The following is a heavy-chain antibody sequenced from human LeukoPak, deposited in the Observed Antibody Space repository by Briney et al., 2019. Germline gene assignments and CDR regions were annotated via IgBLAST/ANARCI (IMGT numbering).Heavy chain of an antibody. J-gene: IGHJ4*02. CDR2: ISGNGGNT. CDR3: AKEERITVARGGKIDY. CDR1: GFTFSSYA. Sequence: PGGSLRLSCAASGFTFSSYAMSWVRQAPGKGLEWVSVISGNGGNTYNADSVKGRFSISRDNSKNTLYLQMNSLRAEDTAVYYCAKEERITVARGGKIDYWGQGTLVTVSS. V-gene: IGHV3-23*01. D-gene: IGHD3-10*01.